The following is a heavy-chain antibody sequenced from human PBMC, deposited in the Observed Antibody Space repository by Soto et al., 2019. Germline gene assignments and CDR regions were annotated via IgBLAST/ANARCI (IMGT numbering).Heavy chain of an antibody. D-gene: IGHD3-10*01. CDR2: ISSNGGST. CDR3: VKLGNGGGEAFDI. J-gene: IGHJ3*02. CDR1: GFTFSSYA. Sequence: GGSLRLSCSASGFTFSSYAMHWVRQAPGKGLEYVSAISSNGGSTYYADSVKGRFTISRDNSKNTLYLQMSSLRAEDMAVYYCVKLGNGGGEAFDIWGQGTMVTVSS. V-gene: IGHV3-64D*09.